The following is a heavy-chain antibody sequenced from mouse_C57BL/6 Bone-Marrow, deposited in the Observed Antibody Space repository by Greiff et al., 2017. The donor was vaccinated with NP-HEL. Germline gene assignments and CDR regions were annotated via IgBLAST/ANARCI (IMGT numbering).Heavy chain of an antibody. D-gene: IGHD1-1*01. CDR3: ARGLLRFYYAMDY. Sequence: QVHVKQPGAELVMPGASVKLSCKASGYTFTSYWMHWVKQRPGQGLEWIGEIDPSDSYTNYNQKFKGKSTLTVDKSSSTAYMQLSSLTSEDSAVYYCARGLLRFYYAMDYWGQGTSVTVSS. CDR1: GYTFTSYW. V-gene: IGHV1-69*01. CDR2: IDPSDSYT. J-gene: IGHJ4*01.